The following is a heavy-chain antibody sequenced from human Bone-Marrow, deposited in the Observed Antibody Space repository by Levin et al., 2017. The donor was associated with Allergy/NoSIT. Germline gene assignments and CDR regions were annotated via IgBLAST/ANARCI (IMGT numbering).Heavy chain of an antibody. CDR1: GFTFSTHA. CDR2: ISARGDAT. CDR3: ATSSSGWFLFFDY. V-gene: IGHV3-23*01. D-gene: IGHD3-22*01. J-gene: IGHJ4*02. Sequence: GGSLRLSCAASGFTFSTHAMSWVRQAPGKGLEWVATISARGDATYYADSVKGHFTISRDNSKSTVYVQMTSLRAEDAAVYYCATSSSGWFLFFDYWGQGSLVVVSS.